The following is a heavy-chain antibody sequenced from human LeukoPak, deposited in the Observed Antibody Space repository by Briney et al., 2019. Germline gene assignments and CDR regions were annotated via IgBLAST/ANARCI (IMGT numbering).Heavy chain of an antibody. CDR3: AREKAYGVTGFDN. D-gene: IGHD4-17*01. CDR2: IYYSRST. V-gene: IGHV4-59*01. Sequence: SETLSLTSTVSGGSLSRSPWCCIRQPPGKGLEWIGYIYYSRSTNYNPSLKSRVTISVDTYKNQFSLKLSSVTAADTAVFYCAREKAYGVTGFDNWGQGTLVTVSS. CDR1: GGSLSRSP. J-gene: IGHJ4*02.